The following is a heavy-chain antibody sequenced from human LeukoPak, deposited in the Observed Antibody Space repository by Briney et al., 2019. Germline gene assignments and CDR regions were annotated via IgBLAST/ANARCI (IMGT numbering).Heavy chain of an antibody. CDR3: SRDKQPGDY. D-gene: IGHD5-18*01. CDR2: IYYSGST. V-gene: IGHV4-59*01. Sequence: SEILSLTCTVSGGSISSYYWSWIRQRPGKGLEWIGYIYYSGSTTYNPSLKSRVTISVDTSKNQFSLKLSSVTAADTAVYYCSRDKQPGDYWGPGTLVTVSS. J-gene: IGHJ4*02. CDR1: GGSISSYY.